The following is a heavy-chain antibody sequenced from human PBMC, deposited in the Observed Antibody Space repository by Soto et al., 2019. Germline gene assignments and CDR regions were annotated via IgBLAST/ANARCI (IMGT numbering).Heavy chain of an antibody. J-gene: IGHJ5*02. D-gene: IGHD4-17*01. Sequence: PSETLSLTCTVSGGSISSSSYYWGWIRQPPGKGLEWIGSIYYSGSTYYNPSLKSRVSISADTSKNQFSLKLSSVTAADTAVYYCARAKGLVTVTTSWFDPWGQGTLVTVSS. CDR3: ARAKGLVTVTTSWFDP. CDR2: IYYSGST. CDR1: GGSISSSSYY. V-gene: IGHV4-39*07.